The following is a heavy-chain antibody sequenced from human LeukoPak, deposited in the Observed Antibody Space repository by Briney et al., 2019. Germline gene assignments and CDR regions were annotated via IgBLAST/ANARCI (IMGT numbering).Heavy chain of an antibody. CDR2: IYNSGNT. D-gene: IGHD2-2*01. V-gene: IGHV4-39*01. CDR1: GGSISSSSYY. Sequence: PSETLSLTCIVSGGSISSSSYYWGWIRRPPGKGLEWIGSIYNSGNTYYNPSLKSRVTISIETSKNQFSLKLNSVTAADTAVYYCARLVRYCSSDTCYPFDYWGQGTLVTVSS. J-gene: IGHJ4*02. CDR3: ARLVRYCSSDTCYPFDY.